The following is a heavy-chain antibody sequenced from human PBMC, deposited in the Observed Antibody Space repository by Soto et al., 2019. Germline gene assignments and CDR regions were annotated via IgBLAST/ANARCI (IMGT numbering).Heavy chain of an antibody. Sequence: EVQLLESGGGLVQPGGSLRLSCAASGFTFTPYAMTWVRQAPGKGLEWVSVITGGVGVTYYADSVKGRFTISRDNSKDTLYLQMNNLRAEDTAFYYCAKFRGGTFNQWSFHYWGQGTLVTVSS. V-gene: IGHV3-23*01. CDR2: ITGGVGVT. CDR3: AKFRGGTFNQWSFHY. D-gene: IGHD2-15*01. J-gene: IGHJ4*02. CDR1: GFTFTPYA.